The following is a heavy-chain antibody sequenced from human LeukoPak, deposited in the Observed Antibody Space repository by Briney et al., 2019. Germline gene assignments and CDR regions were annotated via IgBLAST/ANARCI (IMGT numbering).Heavy chain of an antibody. CDR2: IGGSGGST. Sequence: GGALRLSRVSSRFTFCSYAMSGVRQARGKGLEWVSSIGGSGGSTYYVDCVKGRCTISRDNSKNTLYLQMNSQRAEATAVYYCAKVETAADATLRAFDYWGRGTLVTVSS. CDR3: AKVETAADATLRAFDY. D-gene: IGHD6-13*01. CDR1: RFTFCSYA. J-gene: IGHJ4*02. V-gene: IGHV3-23*01.